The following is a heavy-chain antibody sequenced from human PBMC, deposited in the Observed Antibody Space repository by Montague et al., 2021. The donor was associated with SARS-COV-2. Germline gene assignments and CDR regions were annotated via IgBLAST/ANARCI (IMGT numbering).Heavy chain of an antibody. V-gene: IGHV4-61*02. J-gene: IGHJ4*02. CDR3: ARAGVQLVPGRWYFDY. Sequence: TLSLTCTVSGASITSGRYYWSWIRQPAGTRLEWIGRKYTTGSTNYDPSLKSRVAISVDTSTNQFSLKLSSVTAADTAVYYCARAGVQLVPGRWYFDYWGQGILVTVSP. CDR1: GASITSGRYY. CDR2: KYTTGST. D-gene: IGHD6-6*01.